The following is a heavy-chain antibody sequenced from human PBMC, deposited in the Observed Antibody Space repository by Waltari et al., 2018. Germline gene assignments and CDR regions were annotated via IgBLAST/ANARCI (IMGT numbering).Heavy chain of an antibody. CDR2: IYHSGST. V-gene: IGHV4-38-2*01. CDR3: ARVSWELLFFDY. Sequence: QVQLQESGPGLVKPSETLSLTCAVSGYSISSGYYWGWIRQPPGKGLGWIGSIYHSGSTYYNPSLKSRVTISVDTSKNQFSLKLSSVTAADTAVYYCARVSWELLFFDYWGQGTLVTVSS. CDR1: GYSISSGYY. J-gene: IGHJ4*02. D-gene: IGHD1-26*01.